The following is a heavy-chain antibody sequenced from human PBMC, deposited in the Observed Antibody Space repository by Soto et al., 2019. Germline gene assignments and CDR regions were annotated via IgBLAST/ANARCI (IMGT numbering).Heavy chain of an antibody. J-gene: IGHJ5*02. CDR1: GGSFSGYY. CDR2: INHSGST. CDR3: ARGGPLIAADGTGHWFDP. V-gene: IGHV4-34*01. D-gene: IGHD6-13*01. Sequence: PSETLSLTCAVYGGSFSGYYWSWIRQPPGKGLEWIGEINHSGSTNYNPSLKSRVTISVDTSKNQFSLKLSSVTAADTAVYYCARGGPLIAADGTGHWFDPWGQGTLVTVSS.